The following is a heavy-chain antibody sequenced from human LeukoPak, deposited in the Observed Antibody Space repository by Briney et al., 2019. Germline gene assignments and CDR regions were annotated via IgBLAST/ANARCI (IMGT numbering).Heavy chain of an antibody. CDR3: ATLGYSFDY. CDR1: GYTFTSQA. D-gene: IGHD6-13*01. J-gene: IGHJ4*02. CDR2: INAGNGNT. V-gene: IGHV1-3*01. Sequence: EASVKVSCKASGYTFTSQAMHWVRQAPGQRLEWMGWINAGNGNTKYSQKFQGRVTITRDTSASTAYMELSNLRSEDTAVYYCATLGYSFDYWGQGTLVTVSS.